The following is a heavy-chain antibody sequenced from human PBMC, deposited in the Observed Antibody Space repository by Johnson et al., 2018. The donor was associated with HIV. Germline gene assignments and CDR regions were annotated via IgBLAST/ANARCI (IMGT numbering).Heavy chain of an antibody. CDR3: ASGENGSQDAFDN. D-gene: IGHD1-1*01. V-gene: IGHV3-30*04. J-gene: IGHJ3*02. Sequence: QVQLVESGGGVVRPGRSLRLSCSVSGLTFNNYPMHWVHQAPGKGLEWVAVISFDGSNKYYAESLKGRFTISRDNSKNTLYLQMNSLRTDDTAVYYCASGENGSQDAFDNWGQGTMVTVSS. CDR2: ISFDGSNK. CDR1: GLTFNNYP.